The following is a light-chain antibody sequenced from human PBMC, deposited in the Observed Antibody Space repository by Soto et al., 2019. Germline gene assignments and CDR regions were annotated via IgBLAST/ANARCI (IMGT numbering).Light chain of an antibody. J-gene: IGLJ1*01. CDR3: SSYAGSNNYV. V-gene: IGLV2-8*01. CDR2: EVS. Sequence: QSALTQPPSASGSPGQSVTISCTGTSSDVGGYNYVSWYQQHPGKAPKLMIYEVSQRPSGVPDRFSGSKSGNTASLPVSGLLAEDEADYYCSSYAGSNNYVFGTGTKVTVL. CDR1: SSDVGGYNY.